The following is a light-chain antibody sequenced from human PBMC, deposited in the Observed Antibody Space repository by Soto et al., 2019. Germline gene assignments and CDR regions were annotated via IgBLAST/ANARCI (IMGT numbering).Light chain of an antibody. V-gene: IGKV1-39*01. CDR3: QQSFNTLT. CDR2: CAS. CDR1: QSISTY. Sequence: DIQMTQSPSSLSASVGDRVTITCRASQSISTYVSWYQHRPGKAPKLLLYCASTLQSGVPPRFSGSGSGTDFTLTISSLQPEDFATYYCQQSFNTLTFGGGTKVEIE. J-gene: IGKJ4*01.